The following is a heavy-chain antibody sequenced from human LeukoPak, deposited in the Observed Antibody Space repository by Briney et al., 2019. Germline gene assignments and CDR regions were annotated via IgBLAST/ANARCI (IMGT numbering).Heavy chain of an antibody. D-gene: IGHD6-13*01. Sequence: ASVKVSCKASGYTFTSYYMHWVRQAPGQGLEWMGIINPSGGSTSYAQKFQGRVTMTRDMSTSTVYMELSSLRSEDTAVYYCAREIAAAGTGGDFDYWGQGTLVTVSS. CDR1: GYTFTSYY. CDR3: AREIAAAGTGGDFDY. CDR2: INPSGGST. J-gene: IGHJ4*02. V-gene: IGHV1-46*01.